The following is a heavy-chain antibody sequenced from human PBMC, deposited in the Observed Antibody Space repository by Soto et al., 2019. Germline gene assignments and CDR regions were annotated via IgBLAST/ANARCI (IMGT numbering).Heavy chain of an antibody. D-gene: IGHD3-22*01. Sequence: PXDSLTISWKGSGYSFAGYWITLVRKKPGKGLEWMGRIDPSDSQTYYSPSFRGHVTISVTKSITTVFLQWSSLRASDTAMYYCARQIYDSDTGPNFQYYFDSWGQGTPVTVSS. V-gene: IGHV5-10-1*01. CDR2: IDPSDSQT. CDR1: GYSFAGYW. CDR3: ARQIYDSDTGPNFQYYFDS. J-gene: IGHJ4*02.